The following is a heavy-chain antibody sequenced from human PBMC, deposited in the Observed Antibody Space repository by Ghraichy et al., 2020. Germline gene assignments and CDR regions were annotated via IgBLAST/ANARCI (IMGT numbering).Heavy chain of an antibody. CDR1: GYTFTSSG. Sequence: ASVKVSCKASGYTFTSSGISWVRQAPGQGLEWMGGISAYNGKTNYAQKLKGRVPMTTDTSTSTAYMELRSLRSDDTAVYYCARDDPTYYNDSSGYYSGYFDYWGQGTRVTVSS. D-gene: IGHD3-22*01. J-gene: IGHJ4*02. CDR3: ARDDPTYYNDSSGYYSGYFDY. V-gene: IGHV1-18*04. CDR2: ISAYNGKT.